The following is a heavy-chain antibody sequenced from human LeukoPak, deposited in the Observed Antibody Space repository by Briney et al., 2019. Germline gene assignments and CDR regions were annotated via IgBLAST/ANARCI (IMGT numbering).Heavy chain of an antibody. CDR2: ISYDGSNK. Sequence: GGSLRLSCAASGLTFSSYAMHWVRQAPGKGLEWVAVISYDGSNKYYADSVKGRFTISGDKSKNTLYLQMNSLRPEDTAFYYCARGPGPIAGAKNPFDIWGQGTMVTVSS. D-gene: IGHD1-26*01. J-gene: IGHJ3*02. V-gene: IGHV3-30*01. CDR3: ARGPGPIAGAKNPFDI. CDR1: GLTFSSYA.